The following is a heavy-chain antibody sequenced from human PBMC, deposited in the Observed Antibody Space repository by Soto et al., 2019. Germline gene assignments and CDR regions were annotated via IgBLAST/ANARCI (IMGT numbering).Heavy chain of an antibody. Sequence: ASETLSLTCTVSGGSISSSSYYWGWIRQPPGKGLEWIGSIYYSGSTYYNPSLKSRVTISVDTSKNQFSLKLSFVTAADTAVYYCARHDVAMARAGFDYWGQGTLVTVSS. V-gene: IGHV4-39*01. J-gene: IGHJ4*02. CDR2: IYYSGST. D-gene: IGHD5-18*01. CDR1: GGSISSSSYY. CDR3: ARHDVAMARAGFDY.